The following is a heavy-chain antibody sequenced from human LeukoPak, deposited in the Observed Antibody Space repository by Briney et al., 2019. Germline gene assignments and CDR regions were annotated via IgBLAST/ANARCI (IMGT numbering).Heavy chain of an antibody. D-gene: IGHD3-9*01. CDR1: GGSVSSGSYY. V-gene: IGHV4-61*01. J-gene: IGHJ3*02. CDR2: IYYSGST. Sequence: SETLSLTCTVSGGSVSSGSYYWSWIRQPPGKGLEWIGYIYYSGSTNYNPSLKSRVTISVDTSKSQFSLKLSSVTAADTAVYYCARDRGYYDILTGYSHDAFDIWGQGTMVTVFS. CDR3: ARDRGYYDILTGYSHDAFDI.